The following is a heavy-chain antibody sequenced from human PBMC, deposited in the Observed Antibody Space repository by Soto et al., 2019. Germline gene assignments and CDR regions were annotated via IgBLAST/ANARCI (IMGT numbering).Heavy chain of an antibody. CDR3: AKGGTVVHTWFDP. CDR2: TSSSGGST. Sequence: ETLSLTCAVYGGSFSGYYWSWVRQAPGKGLEWVSTTSSSGGSTYYADSVKGRFTISRDNSKNTLYLQMNSLRAEDRAVYFCAKGGTVVHTWFDPWGQGTLVTV. D-gene: IGHD4-4*01. V-gene: IGHV3-23*01. J-gene: IGHJ5*02. CDR1: GGSFSGYY.